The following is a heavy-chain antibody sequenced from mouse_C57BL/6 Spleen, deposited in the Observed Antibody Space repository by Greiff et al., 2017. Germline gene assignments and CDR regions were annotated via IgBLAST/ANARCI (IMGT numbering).Heavy chain of an antibody. CDR2: IYPGDGDT. J-gene: IGHJ2*01. Sequence: VQLQQSGPELVKPGASVKISCKASGYAFSSSWMNWVKQRPGKGLEWIGRIYPGDGDTNYNGKFKGKATLTADKSSSTAYMQLSSLTSEDSAVYFCARDYDYDGDFDYWGQGTTLTVSS. V-gene: IGHV1-82*01. D-gene: IGHD2-4*01. CDR1: GYAFSSSW. CDR3: ARDYDYDGDFDY.